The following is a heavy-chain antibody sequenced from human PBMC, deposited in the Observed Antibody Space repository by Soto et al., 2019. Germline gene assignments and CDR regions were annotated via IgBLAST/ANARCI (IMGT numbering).Heavy chain of an antibody. CDR1: GYTFGKYW. Sequence: RGESLKISCNGSGYTFGKYWIGWVRQTPGKGLEWMGMIYPGDSDARYSPSFEGQVTFSVDKSINTAYLQWNSLKASDTAMYYCARKGGEYNTLSDYWGQGTLVTVSS. D-gene: IGHD3-10*01. CDR2: IYPGDSDA. V-gene: IGHV5-51*01. CDR3: ARKGGEYNTLSDY. J-gene: IGHJ4*02.